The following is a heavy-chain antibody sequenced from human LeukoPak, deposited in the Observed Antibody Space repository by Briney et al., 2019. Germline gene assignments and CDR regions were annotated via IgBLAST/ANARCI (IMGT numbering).Heavy chain of an antibody. CDR1: GGTFSRYA. Sequence: SVKVSCKASGGTFSRYAISWVRQAPGQGLEWMGGIIPMFGIANYAQKFQGRVTITADESTSTAYMELSSLRSEDTAVYYCARGSENIAVAGRNWFDPWGQGTLVTVSS. J-gene: IGHJ5*02. CDR3: ARGSENIAVAGRNWFDP. V-gene: IGHV1-69*13. CDR2: IIPMFGIA. D-gene: IGHD6-19*01.